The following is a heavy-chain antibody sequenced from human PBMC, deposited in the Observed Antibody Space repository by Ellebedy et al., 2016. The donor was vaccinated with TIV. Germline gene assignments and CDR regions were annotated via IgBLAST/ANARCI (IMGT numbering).Heavy chain of an antibody. CDR3: AKALGYCSSTSCHDY. V-gene: IGHV3-48*01. CDR1: GFTFSSYS. CDR2: ISSSSSTI. D-gene: IGHD2-2*01. Sequence: GESLKISXAASGFTFSSYSMNWVRQAPGKGLEWVSYISSSSSTIYYADSVKGRFTISRDNSKNTLYLQMNSLRAEDTAVYYCAKALGYCSSTSCHDYWGQGTLVTVSS. J-gene: IGHJ4*02.